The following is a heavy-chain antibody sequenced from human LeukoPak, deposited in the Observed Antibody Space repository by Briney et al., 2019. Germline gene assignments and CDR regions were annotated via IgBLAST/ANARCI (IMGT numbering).Heavy chain of an antibody. Sequence: GGSLRLSCAASGFTFSSYGMHWVRQAPGKGLEWVAVISHDGSNKYYADSVKGRFTISRDNSKNTLSLQMNSLRAEDTAVYYCAKDFYSSMGAFDIWGQGTMVTVSS. J-gene: IGHJ3*02. CDR2: ISHDGSNK. CDR1: GFTFSSYG. D-gene: IGHD6-13*01. CDR3: AKDFYSSMGAFDI. V-gene: IGHV3-30*18.